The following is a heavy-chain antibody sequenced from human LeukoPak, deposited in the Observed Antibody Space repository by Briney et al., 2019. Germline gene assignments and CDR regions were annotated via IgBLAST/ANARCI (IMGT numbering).Heavy chain of an antibody. CDR2: IYQGGRT. V-gene: IGHV4-4*02. CDR1: GDSMNSSSW. Sequence: PSGTLSLTCAVSGDSMNSSSWWSWVRQSPGKGLEWIGEIYQGGRTNYKSSLKSRVSISVDKSRNQLSLKLTSVTAADTAVYYCARGDASGYPDYWGQGTLVTVSS. CDR3: ARGDASGYPDY. J-gene: IGHJ4*02. D-gene: IGHD3-22*01.